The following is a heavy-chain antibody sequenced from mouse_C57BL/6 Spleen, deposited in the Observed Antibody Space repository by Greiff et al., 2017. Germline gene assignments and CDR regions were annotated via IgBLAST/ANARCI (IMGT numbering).Heavy chain of an antibody. V-gene: IGHV1-19*01. CDR1: GYTFTDYY. CDR3: ARGGYGNYPHFDY. Sequence: VQLQQSGPVLVKPGASVKMSCKASGYTFTDYYMNWVKQSHGKSLEWIGVINPYNGGTSYNQKFKGKATLTVDKSSSTAYMELNSLTSEDSAVYYCARGGYGNYPHFDYWGQGTTLTVSS. D-gene: IGHD2-1*01. CDR2: INPYNGGT. J-gene: IGHJ2*01.